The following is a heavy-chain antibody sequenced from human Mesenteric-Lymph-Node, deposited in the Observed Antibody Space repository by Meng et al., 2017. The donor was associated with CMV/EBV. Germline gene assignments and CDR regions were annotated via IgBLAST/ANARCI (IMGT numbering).Heavy chain of an antibody. J-gene: IGHJ4*02. Sequence: GGSLRLSCVASGFTSNNYWIHWVRQVPGKGLVWVSRINTDGSNTVYADSLKGRFTMSKDNAKNTVYLEMSSLRADDTAVYFCARGSNYDFWSGYYALLDYWGQGTLFTVSS. CDR3: ARGSNYDFWSGYYALLDY. CDR1: GFTSNNYW. CDR2: INTDGSNT. D-gene: IGHD3-3*01. V-gene: IGHV3-74*01.